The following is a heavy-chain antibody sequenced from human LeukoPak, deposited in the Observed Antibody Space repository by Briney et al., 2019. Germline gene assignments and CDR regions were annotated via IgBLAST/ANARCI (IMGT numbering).Heavy chain of an antibody. J-gene: IGHJ3*02. CDR2: IYTSGST. CDR1: GGSISSGSYY. CDR3: ARVSLGYCSGGSCYQDAFDI. V-gene: IGHV4-61*02. Sequence: SETLSLTCTVSGGSISSGSYYWSWIRQPAGKGLEWIGRIYTSGSTNYNPSLKSRVTISVDTSKNQFSLKLSSVTAADTAVYYCARVSLGYCSGGSCYQDAFDIWGQGTMVTVSS. D-gene: IGHD2-15*01.